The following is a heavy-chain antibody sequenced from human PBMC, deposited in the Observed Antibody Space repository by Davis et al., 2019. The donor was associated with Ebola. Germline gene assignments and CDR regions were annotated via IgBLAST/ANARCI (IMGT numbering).Heavy chain of an antibody. CDR2: IIPIFGTA. D-gene: IGHD6-6*01. V-gene: IGHV1-69*06. CDR3: ARDPYRIAAHTGFDP. CDR1: GGTFSSYA. Sequence: SVKVSCKASGGTFSSYAISWVRHAPGQGLEWMGGIIPIFGTANYAQKFQGRVTITADKSTSTAYMELSSLRSEDTAVYYCARDPYRIAAHTGFDPWGQGTLVTVSS. J-gene: IGHJ5*02.